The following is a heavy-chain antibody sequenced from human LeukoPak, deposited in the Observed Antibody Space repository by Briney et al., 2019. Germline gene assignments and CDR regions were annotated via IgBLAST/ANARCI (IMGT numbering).Heavy chain of an antibody. CDR3: ARHAGSGWPYYFDY. V-gene: IGHV4-59*08. J-gene: IGHJ4*02. CDR2: IYYSGST. D-gene: IGHD6-19*01. CDR1: GGSISSYY. Sequence: SETLSLTCTVSGGSISSYYWSWIRQPPGKGLEWIGYIYYSGSTNYNPSLKSRVTISVDTSKNQFSLKLSSVTAADTAVYYCARHAGSGWPYYFDYWGQGTLVTVSS.